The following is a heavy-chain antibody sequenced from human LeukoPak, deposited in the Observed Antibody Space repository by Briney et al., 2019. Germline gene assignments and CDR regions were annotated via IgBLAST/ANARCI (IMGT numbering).Heavy chain of an antibody. CDR2: IYYRGST. D-gene: IGHD1-26*01. V-gene: IGHV4-39*01. CDR1: GGSINSNNYY. J-gene: IGHJ5*02. Sequence: KPSETLSLTCTVSGGSINSNNYYWAWIRQPPGKGLEWIGVIYYRGSTNYNPSLKSRVTISVDTSKKQFSLNLSSVTAADTAVYYCARYSGSEGWFDPWGQGTLVTVSS. CDR3: ARYSGSEGWFDP.